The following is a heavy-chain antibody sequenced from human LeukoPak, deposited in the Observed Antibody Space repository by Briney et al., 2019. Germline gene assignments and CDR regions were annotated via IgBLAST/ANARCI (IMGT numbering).Heavy chain of an antibody. CDR2: IYPGDSNA. CDR3: ARHTSVSETTSYLQY. D-gene: IGHD2/OR15-2a*01. CDR1: GYSFTTYW. V-gene: IGHV5-51*01. Sequence: GESLKISCKGSGYSFTTYWIAWVRQVPGEGLEWVGFIYPGDSNARCSPSFQGQVTISADKSISTAYLQWSSLKASDTAMYYCARHTSVSETTSYLQYWGQGTLVTVSS. J-gene: IGHJ4*02.